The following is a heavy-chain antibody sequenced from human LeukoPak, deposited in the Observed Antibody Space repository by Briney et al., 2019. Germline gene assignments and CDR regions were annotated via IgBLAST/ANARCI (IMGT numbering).Heavy chain of an antibody. D-gene: IGHD6-19*01. J-gene: IGHJ4*02. CDR3: ARGFLGGTDQYFDS. CDR1: GFTLSTYA. CDR2: IGGGGPTT. V-gene: IGHV3-23*01. Sequence: PGGSLRLSCAASGFTLSTYAMNWVRQAPAKGLEWVSTIGGGGPTTDYADSVQGRFTISRDNSKNTLYLQMNSLRAEDTAVYFCARGFLGGTDQYFDSWGQGTLVTVSS.